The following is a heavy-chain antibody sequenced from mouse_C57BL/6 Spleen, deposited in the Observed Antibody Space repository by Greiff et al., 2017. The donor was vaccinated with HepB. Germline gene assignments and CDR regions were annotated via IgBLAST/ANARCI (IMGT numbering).Heavy chain of an antibody. Sequence: VQLKESGPGLVKPSQSLSLTCSVTGYSITSGYYWNWIRQFPGNKLEWMGYISYDGSNNYNPSLKNRISITRDTSKNQFFLKLNSVTTEDTATYYCARVDDGPYFDYWGQGTTLTVSS. CDR2: ISYDGSN. V-gene: IGHV3-6*01. J-gene: IGHJ2*01. CDR1: GYSITSGYY. D-gene: IGHD2-3*01. CDR3: ARVDDGPYFDY.